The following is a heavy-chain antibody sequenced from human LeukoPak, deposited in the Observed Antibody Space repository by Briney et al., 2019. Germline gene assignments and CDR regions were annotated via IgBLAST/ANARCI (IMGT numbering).Heavy chain of an antibody. CDR1: GGTFISYT. CDR3: VLLTIFGVVIAGDHY. CDR2: IIPIHGIA. J-gene: IGHJ4*02. D-gene: IGHD3-3*01. Sequence: SVKVSCKASGGTFISYTISWVRQAPGQGLEWMGRIIPIHGIANYAQKFQGRVTITAHKSTSTAYIELSRLRQPDTPAPYLVLLTIFGVVIAGDHYRGQGTLVTVS. V-gene: IGHV1-69*02.